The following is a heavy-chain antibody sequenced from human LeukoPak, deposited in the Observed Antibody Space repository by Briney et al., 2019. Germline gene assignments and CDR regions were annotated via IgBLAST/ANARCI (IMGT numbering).Heavy chain of an antibody. J-gene: IGHJ4*02. D-gene: IGHD6-13*01. CDR1: GFTFSNFA. V-gene: IGHV3-23*01. CDR3: AKDRSSNWYPHYS. Sequence: QSGGSLRLSCVASGFTFSNFAMSWVRQAPGKGLEWVSAISGSGTNTYYADSVKGRFTISRDNSKNTLCLQMNSLRAEDTAIYYCAKDRSSNWYPHYSWGQGTLVTVSS. CDR2: ISGSGTNT.